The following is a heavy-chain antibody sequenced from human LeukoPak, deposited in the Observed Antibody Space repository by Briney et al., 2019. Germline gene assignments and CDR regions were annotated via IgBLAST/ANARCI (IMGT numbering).Heavy chain of an antibody. CDR3: ARALTLGENWFDP. Sequence: ASVKVSCKASGYTFTDYYIHWVRQAPGQGLEWMGIINPSGGSTSYAQKFQGRVTMTRDMSTSTVYMELSSLRSEDTAVYYCARALTLGENWFDPWGQGTLVTVSS. CDR1: GYTFTDYY. V-gene: IGHV1-46*01. J-gene: IGHJ5*02. D-gene: IGHD1-14*01. CDR2: INPSGGST.